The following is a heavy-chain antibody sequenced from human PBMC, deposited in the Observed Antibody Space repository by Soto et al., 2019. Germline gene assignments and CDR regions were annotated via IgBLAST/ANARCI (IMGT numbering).Heavy chain of an antibody. Sequence: GGSLRLSCAASGFTFSSYSMNWVRQAPGKGLEWVSSISSSSSYIYYADSVKGRFTISRDNAKNSLYLQMNSLRAEDTAVYYCARDQRDTMIVVTTDIWGQGTMVTVSS. D-gene: IGHD3-22*01. J-gene: IGHJ3*02. CDR2: ISSSSSYI. CDR3: ARDQRDTMIVVTTDI. V-gene: IGHV3-21*01. CDR1: GFTFSSYS.